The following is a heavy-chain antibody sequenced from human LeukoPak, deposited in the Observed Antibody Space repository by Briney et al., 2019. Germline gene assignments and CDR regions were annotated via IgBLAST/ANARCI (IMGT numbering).Heavy chain of an antibody. Sequence: PSETLSLTCTVSGGSISSSSYYWGWIRQPPGKGLEWIGSIYYSGSTYYNPSLKSRVTISVDTSKNQFSLKLSSVTAADTAVYYCASGAGGYNWNPFDYWGQGTLVTAS. J-gene: IGHJ4*02. V-gene: IGHV4-39*07. CDR1: GGSISSSSYY. CDR2: IYYSGST. CDR3: ASGAGGYNWNPFDY. D-gene: IGHD1-20*01.